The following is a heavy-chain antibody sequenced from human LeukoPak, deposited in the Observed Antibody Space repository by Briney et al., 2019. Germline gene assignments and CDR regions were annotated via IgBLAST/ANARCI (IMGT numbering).Heavy chain of an antibody. CDR3: TKDTAQGYTYGTIEQDY. D-gene: IGHD5-18*01. CDR1: GIAFSTYA. V-gene: IGHV3-23*01. CDR2: VSESGEIT. J-gene: IGHJ4*02. Sequence: PGGPLRLSCAASGIAFSTYAMSWVRQAPGKGLEWVSVVSESGEITHYADSVKGRFTISRDNSKNTVYFQMNCLRAEDSAVYYCTKDTAQGYTYGTIEQDYWGQGTRVTVSS.